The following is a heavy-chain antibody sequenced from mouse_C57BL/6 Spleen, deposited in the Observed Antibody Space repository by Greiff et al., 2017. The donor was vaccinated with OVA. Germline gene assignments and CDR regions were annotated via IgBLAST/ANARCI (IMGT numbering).Heavy chain of an antibody. V-gene: IGHV3-6*01. CDR3: ARGYYGGEAWFAY. Sequence: DVKLQESGPGLVKPSQSLSLTCSVTGYSITSGYYWNWIRQFPGNKLEWMGYISYDGSNNYNPSLKNRISITRDTSKNQFFLKLNSVTTEDTATYYCARGYYGGEAWFAYWGQGTLVTVSA. CDR1: GYSITSGYY. D-gene: IGHD1-1*01. J-gene: IGHJ3*01. CDR2: ISYDGSN.